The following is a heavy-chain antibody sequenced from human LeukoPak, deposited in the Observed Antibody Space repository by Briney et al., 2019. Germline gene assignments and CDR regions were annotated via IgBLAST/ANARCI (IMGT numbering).Heavy chain of an antibody. V-gene: IGHV4-59*01. J-gene: IGHJ4*02. CDR3: ARGRYYDFWSGYSFDY. CDR2: ISYSGST. Sequence: SETLSLTCTVSAGSISNYYWSWIRQPPGKGLEWIGYISYSGSTNYNPSLKSRVTISVDMSKNQFSLKLSSVTAADTAVYYCARGRYYDFWSGYSFDYWGQGTLVTVSS. D-gene: IGHD3-3*01. CDR1: AGSISNYY.